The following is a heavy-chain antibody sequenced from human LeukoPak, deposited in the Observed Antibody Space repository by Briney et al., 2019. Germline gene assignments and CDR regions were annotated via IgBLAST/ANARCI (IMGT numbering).Heavy chain of an antibody. J-gene: IGHJ4*02. CDR2: ISTTSGFT. CDR1: GFTFIDYY. CDR3: ARASLQLDY. V-gene: IGHV3-11*05. Sequence: GGSLRLSCAASGFTFIDYYMSWIRQAPGKGLEWVAYISTTSGFTKYADSVRGRFTISRGNAKNSLYLQMNSLRAEDTAVYYCARASLQLDYWGQGTLVTVSS. D-gene: IGHD1-1*01.